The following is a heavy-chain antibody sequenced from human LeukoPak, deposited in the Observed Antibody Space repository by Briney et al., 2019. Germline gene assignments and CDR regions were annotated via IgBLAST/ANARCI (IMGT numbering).Heavy chain of an antibody. Sequence: GASVKVSCKASGYTFTGYYMHWVRQAPGQGLEWMGWINPNSGGTNYAQKFQGRVTMTRDTSISTAYMELSRLRSDDTAVYYCARGALSVTMIVVVITKNWFDPWGQGTLVTVSS. CDR2: INPNSGGT. CDR3: ARGALSVTMIVVVITKNWFDP. J-gene: IGHJ5*02. V-gene: IGHV1-2*02. CDR1: GYTFTGYY. D-gene: IGHD3-22*01.